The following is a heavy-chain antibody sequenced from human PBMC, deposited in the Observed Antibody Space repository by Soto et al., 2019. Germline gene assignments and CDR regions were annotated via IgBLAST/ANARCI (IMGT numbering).Heavy chain of an antibody. Sequence: GGSLRLSCAASGFTFSNYWMHWVRQAPGKGLVWVSRISSDETSISYVDSVKGRFTISRDNARNTLYLQMNSLRAEDTAVYYCARDRYGDIDYWDQGTLVTVSS. J-gene: IGHJ4*02. V-gene: IGHV3-74*01. D-gene: IGHD4-17*01. CDR3: ARDRYGDIDY. CDR1: GFTFSNYW. CDR2: ISSDETSI.